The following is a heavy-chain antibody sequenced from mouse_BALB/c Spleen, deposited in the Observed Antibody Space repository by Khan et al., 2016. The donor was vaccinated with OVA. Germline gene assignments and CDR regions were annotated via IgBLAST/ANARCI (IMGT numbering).Heavy chain of an antibody. CDR3: ARYDYDYDGAFAY. D-gene: IGHD2-4*01. Sequence: EVQLQESGPSLVKPSQTLSLTCSVTGDSITSGYWNWIRKFPGNKLEYMGYISYSGSTYYNPSLKSRISITRDTSKNQYYLQLNSVTTEDTATYYWARYDYDYDGAFAYWGQGTLVTVSA. CDR2: ISYSGST. CDR1: GDSITSGY. J-gene: IGHJ3*01. V-gene: IGHV3-8*02.